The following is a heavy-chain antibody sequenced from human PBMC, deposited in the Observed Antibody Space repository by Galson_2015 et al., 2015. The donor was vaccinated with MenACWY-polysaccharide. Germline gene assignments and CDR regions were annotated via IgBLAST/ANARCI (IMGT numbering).Heavy chain of an antibody. CDR1: GFTFSNHW. CDR2: INSDATLI. CDR3: ARDRVDAVVIYDHTMFDS. D-gene: IGHD5-18*01. Sequence: SLRLSCAASGFTFSNHWMHWVRQAPGEGRGWVSRINSDATLINYADSVKGRFAISRDNARDTLYLEMNSLRAEDTGVYFCARDRVDAVVIYDHTMFDSWGQGVLVTVSS. V-gene: IGHV3-74*01. J-gene: IGHJ4*02.